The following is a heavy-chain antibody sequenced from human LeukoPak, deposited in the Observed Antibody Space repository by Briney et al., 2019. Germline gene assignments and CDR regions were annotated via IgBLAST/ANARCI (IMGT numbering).Heavy chain of an antibody. CDR2: ITRPGTTT. Sequence: GGSLRLSCATSGFTFSAYSLSWVRQAPGKGLEWVSHITRPGTTTYYAESVRGRFTISRDNAKNSLYLQMNSLRAEDTAVYYCARVVWGWDTAMPTPFDYWGQGTLVTVSS. V-gene: IGHV3-48*04. CDR1: GFTFSAYS. D-gene: IGHD5-18*01. CDR3: ARVVWGWDTAMPTPFDY. J-gene: IGHJ4*02.